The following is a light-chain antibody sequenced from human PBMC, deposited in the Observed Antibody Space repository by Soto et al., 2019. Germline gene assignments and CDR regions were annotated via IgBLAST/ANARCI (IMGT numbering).Light chain of an antibody. J-gene: IGKJ3*01. CDR1: QSVSSSY. Sequence: ELVLTQSPGTLSLSPGERATLSCRASQSVSSSYLAWYQQKPGQAPRLLIYGASSRATGIPDRFSGSGSGTDFILTISRLEPEDFAVYYCQQYGSSVSFGPGTKVDIK. CDR3: QQYGSSVS. V-gene: IGKV3-20*01. CDR2: GAS.